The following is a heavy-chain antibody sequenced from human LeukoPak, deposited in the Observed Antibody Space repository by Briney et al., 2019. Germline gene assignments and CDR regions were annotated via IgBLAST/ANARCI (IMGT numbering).Heavy chain of an antibody. D-gene: IGHD3-10*01. CDR1: GGSISSTSYY. Sequence: SETLSLTCTVSGGSISSTSYYWGWLRQPPGKGLEWIGSIYYSGSTYYNPSLKSRVTISVDTSKNQFSLKLSPVTAADTAVYYCASGDSGSGSRKYPYYGMDVWGQGTTVTVSS. J-gene: IGHJ6*02. CDR2: IYYSGST. V-gene: IGHV4-39*01. CDR3: ASGDSGSGSRKYPYYGMDV.